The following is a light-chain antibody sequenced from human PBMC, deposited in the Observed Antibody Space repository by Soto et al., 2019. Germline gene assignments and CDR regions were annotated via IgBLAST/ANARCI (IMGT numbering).Light chain of an antibody. CDR3: QQYYSTPIT. CDR2: WAS. CDR1: QSALYSSNNKNY. Sequence: DIVMTQSPDSLAVSLGERATINCKSSQSALYSSNNKNYLAGYQQKPGQPPKLLIYWASTRESGVPDRFSGSGPGTDSTLAISSPQAEDVAVYYCQQYYSTPITFGQGTRLEIK. J-gene: IGKJ5*01. V-gene: IGKV4-1*01.